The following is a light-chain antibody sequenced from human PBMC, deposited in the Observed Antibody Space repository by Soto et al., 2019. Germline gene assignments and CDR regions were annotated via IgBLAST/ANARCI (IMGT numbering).Light chain of an antibody. Sequence: QSALTQPASVSGSPGQSITISCTGTSSDVGGYNYVSWYQQHPGKAPKLMIYDVSNRPSGVSNRFSGSKSGNTASLTISVLQADDEADYYCSSYTSSSTLDVFGTGSKVTVL. CDR1: SSDVGGYNY. CDR2: DVS. CDR3: SSYTSSSTLDV. J-gene: IGLJ1*01. V-gene: IGLV2-14*01.